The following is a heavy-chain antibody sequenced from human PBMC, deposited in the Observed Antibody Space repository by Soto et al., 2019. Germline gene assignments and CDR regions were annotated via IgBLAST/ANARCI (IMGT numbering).Heavy chain of an antibody. CDR1: GFTFSDYY. V-gene: IGHV3-11*06. J-gene: IGHJ3*02. D-gene: IGHD3-3*01. CDR3: ARDVHNLDFWTPEDAFDI. CDR2: ISSSSSYT. Sequence: QVQLVESGGGLVKPGGSLRLSCAASGFTFSDYYMSWIRQAPGKGLEWVSYISSSSSYTNYADSVKGRFTISRDNAKNSLYLQMNSLRAEDTAVYYCARDVHNLDFWTPEDAFDIWGQGTMVTVSS.